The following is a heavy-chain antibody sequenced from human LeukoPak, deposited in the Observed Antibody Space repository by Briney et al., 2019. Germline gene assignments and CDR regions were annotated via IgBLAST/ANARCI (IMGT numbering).Heavy chain of an antibody. Sequence: GGSLRLSCAGSGFTFSSYSMNWVRQAPGKGLEWVSVIYSGGSTYYADSVKGRFTISRDNSKNTLYLQMNSLRAEDTAVYYCASSTMVRGVIGDYWGQGTLVTVSS. CDR2: IYSGGST. D-gene: IGHD3-10*01. J-gene: IGHJ4*02. CDR3: ASSTMVRGVIGDY. CDR1: GFTFSSYS. V-gene: IGHV3-53*01.